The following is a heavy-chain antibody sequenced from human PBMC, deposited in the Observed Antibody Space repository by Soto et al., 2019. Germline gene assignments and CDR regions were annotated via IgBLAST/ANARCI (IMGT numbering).Heavy chain of an antibody. J-gene: IGHJ3*02. CDR1: GYTFTSYG. Sequence: ASVKVSCKASGYTFTSYGISWVRQAPGQGLEWMGWISAYNGNTNYAQKLQGRVTMTTDTSTSTAYMELRSLRSDDTAVYYCARDGYCSGGSCHTHAFDIWGQGTMVPVSS. V-gene: IGHV1-18*01. D-gene: IGHD2-15*01. CDR3: ARDGYCSGGSCHTHAFDI. CDR2: ISAYNGNT.